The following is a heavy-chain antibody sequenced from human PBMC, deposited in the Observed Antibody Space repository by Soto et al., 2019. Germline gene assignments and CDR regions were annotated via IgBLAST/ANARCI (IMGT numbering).Heavy chain of an antibody. V-gene: IGHV4-34*01. CDR1: GGSFSASY. CDR2: VNHSGIT. D-gene: IGHD3-3*01. Sequence: SETLSHTCAVSGGSFSASYWSWIRQPPGKGLEWIGEVNHSGITDYSPSLKSRVTMSVDTSKTQLCRRSSSVTAADTAVYSCAGGRRNGYYIGDAWLDRWGQGTRVTVAS. J-gene: IGHJ5*02. CDR3: AGGRRNGYYIGDAWLDR.